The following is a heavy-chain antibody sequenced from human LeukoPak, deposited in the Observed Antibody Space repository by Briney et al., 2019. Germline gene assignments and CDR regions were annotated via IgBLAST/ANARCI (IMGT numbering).Heavy chain of an antibody. CDR3: ARDSLELYFDY. Sequence: SQTLSLTCAVSGGSISSGGYPWSWIRQPPGKGLEWIGYIYHSGSTYYNPSLKSRVTISVDRSKNQFSLKLSSVTAADTAVYYCARDSLELYFDYWGQGTLVTVSS. D-gene: IGHD1-7*01. CDR2: IYHSGST. CDR1: GGSISSGGYP. V-gene: IGHV4-30-2*01. J-gene: IGHJ4*02.